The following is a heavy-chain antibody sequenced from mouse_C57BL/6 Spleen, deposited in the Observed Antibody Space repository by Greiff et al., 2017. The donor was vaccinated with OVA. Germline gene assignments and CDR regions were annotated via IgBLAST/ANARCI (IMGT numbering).Heavy chain of an antibody. V-gene: IGHV1-54*01. CDR2: INPGSGGT. CDR3: ARSGDYDEDYYAMDY. CDR1: GYAFTNYL. Sequence: QVQLKESGAELVRPGTSVKVSCKASGYAFTNYLIEWVKQRPGQGLEWIGVINPGSGGTNYNEKFKGKATLTADKSSSTAYMQLSSLTSEDSAVYFCARSGDYDEDYYAMDYWGQGTSVTVSS. J-gene: IGHJ4*01. D-gene: IGHD2-4*01.